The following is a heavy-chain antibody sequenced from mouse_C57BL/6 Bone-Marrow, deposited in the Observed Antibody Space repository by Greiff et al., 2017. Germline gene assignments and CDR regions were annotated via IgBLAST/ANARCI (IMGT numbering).Heavy chain of an antibody. CDR2: INPNNGGT. CDR1: GYTFTDYY. CDR3: ARWLTLKGDY. J-gene: IGHJ4*01. D-gene: IGHD2-2*01. Sequence: EVKLMESGPELVKPGASVKISCKASGYTFTDYYMNWVKQSHGKSLEWIGDINPNNGGTSYNQKLKGKATLTVEKSSSTAYMELRSLTSEDSAVYYCARWLTLKGDYWGQGTSVTVSS. V-gene: IGHV1-26*01.